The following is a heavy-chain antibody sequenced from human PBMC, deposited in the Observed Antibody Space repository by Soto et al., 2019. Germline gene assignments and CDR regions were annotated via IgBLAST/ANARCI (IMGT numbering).Heavy chain of an antibody. J-gene: IGHJ5*02. V-gene: IGHV6-1*01. CDR2: TYYRSKWYN. Sequence: SQTLSLTCAISGDSVSSNSAAWNWIRQSPSRGLEWLGRTYYRSKWYNDYAVSVKSRITSNPDTSKNQFSLQLNSVTPEDTAVYYCARDWRYISSSPGSNWFDPWGQGTLVTVSS. D-gene: IGHD6-13*01. CDR3: ARDWRYISSSPGSNWFDP. CDR1: GDSVSSNSAA.